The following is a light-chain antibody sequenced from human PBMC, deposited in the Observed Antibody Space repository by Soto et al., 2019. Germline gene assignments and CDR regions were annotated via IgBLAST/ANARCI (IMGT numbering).Light chain of an antibody. CDR2: DVS. Sequence: QSALTQPASVSGSPGQSITVSCTGSSSDIGGDNYVSWYQQHPDKAPKLVLYDVSHRPSGISDRFSGSKSGNTASLTISGLQAEDEAHYYCSSYSSITTLVFGTGTKVTVL. CDR3: SSYSSITTLV. J-gene: IGLJ1*01. CDR1: SSDIGGDNY. V-gene: IGLV2-14*03.